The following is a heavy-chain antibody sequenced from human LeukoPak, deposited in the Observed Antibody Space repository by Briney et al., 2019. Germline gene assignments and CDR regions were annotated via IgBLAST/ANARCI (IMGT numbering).Heavy chain of an antibody. CDR2: IYTSGDT. Sequence: SETLSLTCTVSGGSISTGDYYWSWIRQPAGKELEWIGRIYTSGDTIYNSSHKSRVTISVDTSKNQFSLKLSSVTAADTAVYYCARASMTTVRYFDYWGQGTLVTVSS. J-gene: IGHJ4*02. V-gene: IGHV4-61*02. CDR1: GGSISTGDYY. D-gene: IGHD4-11*01. CDR3: ARASMTTVRYFDY.